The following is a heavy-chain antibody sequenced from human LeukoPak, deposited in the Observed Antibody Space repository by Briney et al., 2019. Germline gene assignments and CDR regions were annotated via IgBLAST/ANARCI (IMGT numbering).Heavy chain of an antibody. CDR2: ITSSSYI. CDR3: ARYSSNWSNFDY. V-gene: IGHV3-21*01. D-gene: IGHD6-13*01. J-gene: IGHJ4*02. Sequence: GGSLRLSCAASGFTFSSYSMNWVRQAPGRGLEWVSSITSSSYIYYADLVKGRFTISRDNAKNSLYLQMNSLRAEDTAVYYCARYSSNWSNFDYWGQGTLVTVSS. CDR1: GFTFSSYS.